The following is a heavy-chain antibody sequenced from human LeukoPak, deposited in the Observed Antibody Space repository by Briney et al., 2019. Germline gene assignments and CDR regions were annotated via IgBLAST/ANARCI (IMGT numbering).Heavy chain of an antibody. D-gene: IGHD2-2*01. CDR3: ARYPGRAAIRSAYFDY. Sequence: SETLSLTCTVSGDSIRAFYWSWIRQPPGKGLEWIGEINHSGSTNYNPSLKSRVTISVDTSKNQFSLKLSSVTAADTAVYYCARYPGRAAIRSAYFDYWGQGTLVTVSS. CDR1: GDSIRAFY. V-gene: IGHV4-34*01. J-gene: IGHJ4*02. CDR2: INHSGST.